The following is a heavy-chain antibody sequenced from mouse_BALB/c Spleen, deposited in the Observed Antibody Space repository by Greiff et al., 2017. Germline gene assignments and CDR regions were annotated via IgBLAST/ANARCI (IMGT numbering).Heavy chain of an antibody. D-gene: IGHD1-1*01. CDR2: IDPANGNT. CDR1: GFNIKDTY. CDR3: ANDYYGSSWGFAY. J-gene: IGHJ3*01. Sequence: VQLQQSGAELVKPGASVKLSCTASGFNIKDTYMHWVKQRPEQGLEWIGRIDPANGNTKYDPKFQGKATITADTSSNTAYLQLSSLTSEDTAVYYCANDYYGSSWGFAYWGQGTLVTVSA. V-gene: IGHV14-3*02.